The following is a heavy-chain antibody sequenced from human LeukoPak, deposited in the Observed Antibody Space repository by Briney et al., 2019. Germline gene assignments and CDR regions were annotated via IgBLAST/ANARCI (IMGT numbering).Heavy chain of an antibody. D-gene: IGHD3-10*01. CDR3: ARERVRGVIFPFDY. V-gene: IGHV3-30*04. J-gene: IGHJ4*02. Sequence: SGGSLRLSCAASGFTFSSYAMHWVRQAPGKGLEWVAVISYDGSNKYYADSVKGRFTISRDNSKNTLYLQMNSLRAEDTAVYYCARERVRGVIFPFDYWGQGTLVTVSS. CDR1: GFTFSSYA. CDR2: ISYDGSNK.